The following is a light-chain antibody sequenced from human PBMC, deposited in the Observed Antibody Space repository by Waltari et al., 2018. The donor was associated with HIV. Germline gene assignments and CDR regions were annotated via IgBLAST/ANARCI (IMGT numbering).Light chain of an antibody. J-gene: IGLJ3*02. CDR1: NSEGKS. V-gene: IGLV3-21*04. CDR3: QVWDSGSDHRV. Sequence: SYVLTQPPSVSVAPGKTARITCGGDNSEGKSGHWYHQKPGQAPVVVMSYDSVRPSGIPERFSGSNSGNTATLTISRVEAGDEADYYCQVWDSGSDHRVFGGGTKLTVL. CDR2: YDS.